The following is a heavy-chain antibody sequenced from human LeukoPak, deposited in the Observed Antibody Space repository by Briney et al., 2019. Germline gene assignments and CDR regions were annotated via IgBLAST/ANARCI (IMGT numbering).Heavy chain of an antibody. V-gene: IGHV1-3*01. D-gene: IGHD6-13*01. J-gene: IGHJ4*02. CDR3: ARDRGGAWQQLVFDY. Sequence: ASVKLSCKASGYTFTSYAMHWVRQAPGQRLEWMGWINAGNGNTKYSQKFQGRVTITRDTSASTAYMELSSLRSEDTAVYYCARDRGGAWQQLVFDYWGQGTLVTVSS. CDR1: GYTFTSYA. CDR2: INAGNGNT.